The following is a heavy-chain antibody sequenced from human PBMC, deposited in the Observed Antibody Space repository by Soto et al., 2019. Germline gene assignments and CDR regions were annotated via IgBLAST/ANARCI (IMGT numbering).Heavy chain of an antibody. CDR2: ISYDGSNK. Sequence: GGSLRLSCAASGFTFSSYGMHWVRQAPGKGLEWVAVISYDGSNKYYADSVKGRFTISRDNSKNTLYLQMNSLRAEDTAVYYCAKIQYTPGGMDVWGQGTTVTVSS. CDR1: GFTFSSYG. CDR3: AKIQYTPGGMDV. D-gene: IGHD2-2*02. J-gene: IGHJ6*02. V-gene: IGHV3-30*18.